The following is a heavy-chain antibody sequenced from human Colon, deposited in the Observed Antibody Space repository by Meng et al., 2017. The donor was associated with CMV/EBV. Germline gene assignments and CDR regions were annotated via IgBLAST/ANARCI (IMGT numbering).Heavy chain of an antibody. V-gene: IGHV3-7*04. CDR1: GFPFSTYW. J-gene: IGHJ4*02. CDR3: ARAGQVGAADY. D-gene: IGHD1-26*01. Sequence: EVRLVGSGGGLVQPGGSLSLSCAASGFPFSTYWMSWVRQAPGKGLEWVANINQDGSANYYVDSVKGRFAISRDNAQNSLFLQMNSPRAEDTAVYYCARAGQVGAADYWGQGTLVTVSS. CDR2: INQDGSAN.